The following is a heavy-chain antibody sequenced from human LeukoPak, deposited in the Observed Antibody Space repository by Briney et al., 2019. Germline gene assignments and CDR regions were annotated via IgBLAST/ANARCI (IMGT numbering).Heavy chain of an antibody. Sequence: GGSLRLSCAASGFTFSSDWMSWVRQAPGKGLEWVANIKQDGSEKYYVDSVKGRFTISRDNAKNSLYLQMNSLRAEDTAVYYCARAQDHSSGQEDREGYWGQGTLVTVSS. V-gene: IGHV3-7*01. CDR1: GFTFSSDW. D-gene: IGHD6-19*01. CDR3: ARAQDHSSGQEDREGY. CDR2: IKQDGSEK. J-gene: IGHJ4*02.